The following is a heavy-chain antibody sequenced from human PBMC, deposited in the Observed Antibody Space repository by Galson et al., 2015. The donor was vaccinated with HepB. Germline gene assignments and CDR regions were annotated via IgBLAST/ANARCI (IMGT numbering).Heavy chain of an antibody. CDR1: GYTFTSYA. CDR2: INAGNGNT. Sequence: SVKVSCKASGYTFTSYAMHWVRQAPGQRLEWMGWINAGNGNTKYSQKFQGRVTITRDTSASTAYMELSSLRSEDTAVYYCARGPSLYDFWSGNYNWFDPWGQGTLVTVSS. V-gene: IGHV1-3*01. D-gene: IGHD3-3*01. CDR3: ARGPSLYDFWSGNYNWFDP. J-gene: IGHJ5*02.